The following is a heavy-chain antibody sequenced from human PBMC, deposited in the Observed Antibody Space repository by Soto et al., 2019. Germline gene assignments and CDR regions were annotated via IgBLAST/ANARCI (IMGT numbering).Heavy chain of an antibody. J-gene: IGHJ4*02. V-gene: IGHV4-31*11. D-gene: IGHD2-21*02. CDR2: IYQSGTP. CDR3: ARDLRLDS. CDR1: GGSISSGGYY. Sequence: PSETLSLTCAVYGGSISSGGYYWNWIRQYPGKGLEWIAYIYQSGTPYYNPSLKSRATISIDRSKNQFSLMLDSVTAADTAVYYCARDLRLDSWGPGTQVTVSS.